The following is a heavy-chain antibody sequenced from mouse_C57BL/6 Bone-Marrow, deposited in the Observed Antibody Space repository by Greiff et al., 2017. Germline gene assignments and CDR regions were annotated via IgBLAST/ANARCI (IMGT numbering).Heavy chain of an antibody. J-gene: IGHJ2*01. CDR1: GFTFSDYY. Sequence: VMLVESEGGLVQPGSSMKLSCTASGFTFSDYYMAWVRQVPEKGLEWVANINYDGSSTYYLDSLKSRFIISRDNAKNILYLQMSSLKSEDTATYYCARELRLHFDYWGQGTTLTVSS. D-gene: IGHD3-2*02. V-gene: IGHV5-16*01. CDR3: ARELRLHFDY. CDR2: INYDGSST.